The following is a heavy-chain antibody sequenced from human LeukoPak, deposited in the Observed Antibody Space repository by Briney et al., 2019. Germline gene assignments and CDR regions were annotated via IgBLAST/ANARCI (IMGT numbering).Heavy chain of an antibody. CDR3: AGGLRWYRTLDY. D-gene: IGHD4-23*01. J-gene: IGHJ4*02. Sequence: SETLSLTCTVSGGSISSYYWSWIRQPPGKGLEWIGYIYYSGSTNYNPSLKSRVTISVDTSKNQFSLKLSSVTAADTAVYYCAGGLRWYRTLDYWGQGTLVTVSS. CDR1: GGSISSYY. V-gene: IGHV4-59*08. CDR2: IYYSGST.